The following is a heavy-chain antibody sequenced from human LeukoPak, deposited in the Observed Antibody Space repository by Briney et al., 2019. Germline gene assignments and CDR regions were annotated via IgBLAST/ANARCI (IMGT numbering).Heavy chain of an antibody. D-gene: IGHD6-19*01. J-gene: IGHJ4*02. CDR3: AGDRSSGWYFDY. Sequence: SETLSLTCTVSGGSISSYYWSWIRQPPGKGLEWIGYIYYSGSTNYNPSLKSRVTISVDTSKNQFSLKLSSVTAADTAVYYCAGDRSSGWYFDYWSQGTLVTVSS. CDR2: IYYSGST. V-gene: IGHV4-59*01. CDR1: GGSISSYY.